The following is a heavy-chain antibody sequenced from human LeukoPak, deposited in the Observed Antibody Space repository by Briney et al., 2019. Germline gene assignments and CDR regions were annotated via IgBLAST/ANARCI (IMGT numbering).Heavy chain of an antibody. Sequence: GRSLRLSCAASGFTFSSNAMHWVRQAPGKGLEWVAGISYDGTNKYYADSVKGRFTISRDNSKNTLYLQMNSLKTEDTAVYYCTEQRGYSYGSSDYWGQGTLVTVSS. CDR3: TEQRGYSYGSSDY. J-gene: IGHJ4*02. V-gene: IGHV3-30-3*01. CDR2: ISYDGTNK. CDR1: GFTFSSNA. D-gene: IGHD5-18*01.